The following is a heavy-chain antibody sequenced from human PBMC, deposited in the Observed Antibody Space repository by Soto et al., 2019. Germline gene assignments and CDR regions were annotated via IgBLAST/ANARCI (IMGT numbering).Heavy chain of an antibody. Sequence: GGSLRLSCAASGFTFSSDSMNWVRQAPGKGLEWVSSISSSSSYIYYADSVKGRFTISRDNAKNSLYLQMNSLRVEDTAVYYCPTEVLVTGVMPWVFDIWGQGTMVPVSS. CDR1: GFTFSSDS. CDR2: ISSSSSYI. J-gene: IGHJ3*02. CDR3: PTEVLVTGVMPWVFDI. V-gene: IGHV3-21*01. D-gene: IGHD7-27*01.